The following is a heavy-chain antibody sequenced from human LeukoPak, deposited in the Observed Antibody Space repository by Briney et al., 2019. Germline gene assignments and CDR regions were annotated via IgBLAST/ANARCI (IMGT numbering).Heavy chain of an antibody. Sequence: SETLSLTCTVSGGSISSYYWSWIRQPPGKGLEWIGYIYYSGSTNYNPSLKSRITISVDTSKNQFSLKLSSVTAADTAVYYCARATAGSDSYEVDHWGQGTLVTVSS. D-gene: IGHD6-19*01. V-gene: IGHV4-59*01. CDR2: IYYSGST. J-gene: IGHJ4*02. CDR3: ARATAGSDSYEVDH. CDR1: GGSISSYY.